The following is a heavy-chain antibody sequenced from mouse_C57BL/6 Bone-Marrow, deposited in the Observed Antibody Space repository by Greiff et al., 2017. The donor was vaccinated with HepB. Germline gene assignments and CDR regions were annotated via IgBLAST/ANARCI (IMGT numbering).Heavy chain of an antibody. Sequence: EVQGVESGGGLVKPGGSLKLSCAASGFTFSSYAMSWVRQTPEKRLEWVATISDGGSYTYYPDNVKGRFTISRDNAKNNLYLQMSHLKSEDTAMYYCARVGTGTYWYFDVWGTGTTVTVSS. CDR3: ARVGTGTYWYFDV. V-gene: IGHV5-4*01. CDR1: GFTFSSYA. D-gene: IGHD4-1*01. J-gene: IGHJ1*03. CDR2: ISDGGSYT.